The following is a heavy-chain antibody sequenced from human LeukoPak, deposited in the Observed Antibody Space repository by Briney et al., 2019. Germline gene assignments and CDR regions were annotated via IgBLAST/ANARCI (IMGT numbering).Heavy chain of an antibody. J-gene: IGHJ4*02. CDR3: AKDSKQLVRGTAIDY. D-gene: IGHD6-13*01. CDR1: GFTFDDYT. V-gene: IGHV3-43*01. Sequence: GGSLRLSCAASGFTFDDYTMHWVRQAPGKGLEWVSLISWDGGSTYYADSVKGRFTISRDNSKNSLYLQMNSLRTEDTALYYCAKDSKQLVRGTAIDYWGQGTLVTVSS. CDR2: ISWDGGST.